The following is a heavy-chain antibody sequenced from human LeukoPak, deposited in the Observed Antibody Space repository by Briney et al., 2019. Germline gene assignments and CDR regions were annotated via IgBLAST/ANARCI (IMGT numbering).Heavy chain of an antibody. D-gene: IGHD2-2*01. J-gene: IGHJ3*02. V-gene: IGHV1-18*01. CDR3: AGTPLGYCSSNSCYAGFDI. Sequence: EASVKLSCKASGYTFTSYGISWVRQAPGQGLEWMGWISAYNGNTNYAQKLQGRVTMTTDTSTSTAYMELRSLRSDDTAVYYCAGTPLGYCSSNSCYAGFDIWGQGTMVTVSS. CDR1: GYTFTSYG. CDR2: ISAYNGNT.